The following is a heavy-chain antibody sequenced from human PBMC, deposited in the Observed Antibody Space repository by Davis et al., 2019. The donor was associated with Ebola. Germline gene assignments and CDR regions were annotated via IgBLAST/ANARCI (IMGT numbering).Heavy chain of an antibody. CDR1: GFTFSSYA. CDR3: AKGSVTIFGVAPDYYGMDV. Sequence: GESLKIPCAASGFTFSSYAMSWVRQAPGKGLEWVSAISGSGGSTYYADSVKGRFTISRDNSKNTLYLQMNSLRAEDTAVYYCAKGSVTIFGVAPDYYGMDVWGKGTTVTVSS. J-gene: IGHJ6*04. D-gene: IGHD3-3*01. CDR2: ISGSGGST. V-gene: IGHV3-23*01.